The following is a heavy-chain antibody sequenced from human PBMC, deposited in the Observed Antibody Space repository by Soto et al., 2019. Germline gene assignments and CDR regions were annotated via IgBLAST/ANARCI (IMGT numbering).Heavy chain of an antibody. CDR2: INAGNGNT. CDR1: GDTFTSYA. J-gene: IGHJ3*02. Sequence: ASVKVSCKASGDTFTSYAMHWVRQAPGQRLEWMGWINAGNGNTKYSQKFQGRVTITRDTSASTAYMELSSLRSEDTAVYYCARVRRRCSSTSCQGAFDIWGQGTMVTVSS. D-gene: IGHD2-2*01. CDR3: ARVRRRCSSTSCQGAFDI. V-gene: IGHV1-3*01.